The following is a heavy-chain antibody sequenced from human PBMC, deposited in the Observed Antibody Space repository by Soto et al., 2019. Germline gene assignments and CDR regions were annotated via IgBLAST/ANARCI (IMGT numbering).Heavy chain of an antibody. CDR1: GFTFSSYA. Sequence: EVQLVESGGGLVQPGGSLRLSCAASGFTFSSYAMHWVRQAPGKGLEYVSAISSNGGSTYYANSVKGRFTISRDNSKNTLYLQMGSLRAEDMAVYYCARGPGYYFEYWCQGNLVTVSS. CDR2: ISSNGGST. J-gene: IGHJ4*02. CDR3: ARGPGYYFEY. V-gene: IGHV3-64*01.